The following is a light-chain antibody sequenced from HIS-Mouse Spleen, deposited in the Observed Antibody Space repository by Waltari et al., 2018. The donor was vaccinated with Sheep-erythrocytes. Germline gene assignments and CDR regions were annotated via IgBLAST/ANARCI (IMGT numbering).Light chain of an antibody. CDR3: QAWDSSTAV. CDR1: KLGDKY. CDR2: QGS. J-gene: IGLJ2*01. V-gene: IGLV3-1*01. Sequence: SYELTQPPSVSVSPGQTASITCSGDKLGDKYACWYQQKPGQSPGVVIYQGSKRPSGIPERFSGSNSGNTATLTISGTQAMDEADYYCQAWDSSTAVFGGGTKLTVL.